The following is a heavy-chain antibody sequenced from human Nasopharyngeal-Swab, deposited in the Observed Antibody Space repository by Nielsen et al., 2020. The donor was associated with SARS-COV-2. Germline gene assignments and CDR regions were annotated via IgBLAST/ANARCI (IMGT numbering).Heavy chain of an antibody. CDR3: AKDWLYTSAWHGGS. D-gene: IGHD3-22*01. Sequence: VRQAPGKGLEWVSSISGSGFTYYSDSVKGRFTISRDNSMDTLYLQMNSLRAEDTATYYCAKDWLYTSAWHGGSWGQGTLVTVSS. V-gene: IGHV3-23*01. CDR2: ISGSGFT. J-gene: IGHJ5*02.